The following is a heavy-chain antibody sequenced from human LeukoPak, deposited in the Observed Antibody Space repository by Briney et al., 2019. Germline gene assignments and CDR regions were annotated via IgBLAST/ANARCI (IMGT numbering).Heavy chain of an antibody. V-gene: IGHV3-53*05. CDR3: AGNPYYLDY. J-gene: IGHJ4*02. CDR2: LYSGGST. Sequence: PGGSLRLSCAASGFTVSSNYMSWVRQAPGKGLEWVSILYSGGSTYYAESVRGRFTISRDNSKNTLYLQMNSLRAEDAAVYYCAGNPYYLDYWGQGTLVTVSS. CDR1: GFTVSSNY.